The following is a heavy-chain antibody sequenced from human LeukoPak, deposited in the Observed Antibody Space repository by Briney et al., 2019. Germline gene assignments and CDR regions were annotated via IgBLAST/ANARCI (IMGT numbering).Heavy chain of an antibody. CDR1: GGSISSYY. CDR3: ARAHTSNWYMDY. Sequence: KASETLSLTCSVSGGSISSYYWSWIRQPPGKGLEWIGYIFYSGSSNYNPSPKSRVTMSVDTSENQLSLKLRSVTAADTALYYCARAHTSNWYMDYWGQGTLVTVSS. V-gene: IGHV4-59*01. D-gene: IGHD6-13*01. J-gene: IGHJ4*02. CDR2: IFYSGSS.